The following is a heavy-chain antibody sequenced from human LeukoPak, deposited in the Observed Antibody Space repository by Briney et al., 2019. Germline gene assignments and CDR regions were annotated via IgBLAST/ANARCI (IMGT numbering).Heavy chain of an antibody. J-gene: IGHJ3*02. V-gene: IGHV3-74*01. CDR3: VLDLFSSFAFDI. CDR1: GFTFGRYW. D-gene: IGHD3/OR15-3a*01. CDR2: INSDGSST. Sequence: GGSLRLSCAASGFTFGRYWMHWICQAPEKGLLWVSRINSDGSSTYYADSVKGRFTTSRDNAKNALHLQMNSLTAEDTAVYYCVLDLFSSFAFDIWGQGTMVTVSS.